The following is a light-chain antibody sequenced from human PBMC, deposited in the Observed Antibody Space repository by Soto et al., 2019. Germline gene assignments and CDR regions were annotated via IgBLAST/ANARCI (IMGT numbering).Light chain of an antibody. V-gene: IGKV1-39*01. CDR2: AAS. J-gene: IGKJ2*02. CDR3: QQTYCGPCT. CDR1: QSIFSY. Sequence: DIQMTQSPSSLSASVGDRVTITCRSSQSIFSYFNWYQQKAGEAPQLLIDAASSLQSGVPARFSAGGSGTDFTLSISSLQPEDSAIYYWQQTYCGPCTFGQGTKMEIK.